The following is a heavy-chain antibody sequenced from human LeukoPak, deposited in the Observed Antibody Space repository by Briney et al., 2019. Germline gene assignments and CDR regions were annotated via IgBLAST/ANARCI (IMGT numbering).Heavy chain of an antibody. CDR1: GYSISSGYY. CDR3: ARVGEGGRYYYYYYMDV. V-gene: IGHV4-38-2*01. Sequence: SETLSLTCAVSGYSISSGYYWGWIRQPPGKGLGWFGSIYHSGSTYYNPSLKSRVTISVDTSKNQFSLKLSSVTAADTAVYYCARVGEGGRYYYYYYMDVWGKGTTVTVSS. J-gene: IGHJ6*03. CDR2: IYHSGST. D-gene: IGHD3-10*01.